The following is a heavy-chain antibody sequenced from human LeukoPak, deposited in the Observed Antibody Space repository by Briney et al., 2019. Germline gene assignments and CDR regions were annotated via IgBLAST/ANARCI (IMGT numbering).Heavy chain of an antibody. V-gene: IGHV4-30-4*01. CDR2: TYYSGST. Sequence: PSETLSLTCTVSGGSISSGDYYWSWIRQPPGKGLEWIGYTYYSGSTYYNPSLKSRVTISVDTSKNQFSLKLSSVTAADTAVYYCAREHLLAYCGGDCYPSAFDIWGQGTMVTVSS. CDR3: AREHLLAYCGGDCYPSAFDI. J-gene: IGHJ3*02. D-gene: IGHD2-21*02. CDR1: GGSISSGDYY.